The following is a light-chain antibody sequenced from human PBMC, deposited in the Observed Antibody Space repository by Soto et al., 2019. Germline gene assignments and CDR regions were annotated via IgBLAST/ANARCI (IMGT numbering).Light chain of an antibody. CDR2: DAS. CDR3: RQDSRRRT. V-gene: IGKV3-15*01. J-gene: IGKJ1*01. CDR1: QSLSSR. Sequence: EIVMTQSPATLSVSPGERATLSCRASQSLSSRLAWYQQKPGQAPRLLIYDASTRATDIPARFSGSGAGTVVTLNISSLQPDDSAVEYCRQDSRRRTFGQGTKVEIK.